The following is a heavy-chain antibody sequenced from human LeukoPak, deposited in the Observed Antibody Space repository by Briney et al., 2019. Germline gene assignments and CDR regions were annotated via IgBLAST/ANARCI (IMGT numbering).Heavy chain of an antibody. CDR1: GFTCSSYG. CDR3: AKGLLDPGFSSSSSCY. J-gene: IGHJ4*02. D-gene: IGHD6-6*01. CDR2: ISYDGSNK. Sequence: GGSLRLSCAASGFTCSSYGMHLVRQAPGKGLEWVAVISYDGSNKYYADSVKGRFTISRDNSKNTLYLQMNSLRAEDTAVYYCAKGLLDPGFSSSSSCYWGQGTLVTVSS. V-gene: IGHV3-30*18.